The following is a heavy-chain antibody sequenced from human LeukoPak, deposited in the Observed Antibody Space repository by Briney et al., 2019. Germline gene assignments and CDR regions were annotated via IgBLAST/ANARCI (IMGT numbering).Heavy chain of an antibody. Sequence: GGSLRLSCAASGFTFSSYVMSWVRQAPGKGLEWVSAISGSGGSTHYADSVKGRFTISRDNSKNTLYLQMNSLRAEDMAVYYCASGGFTFGYWGQGTLVTVSS. D-gene: IGHD3-16*01. CDR3: ASGGFTFGY. V-gene: IGHV3-23*01. CDR2: ISGSGGST. J-gene: IGHJ4*02. CDR1: GFTFSSYV.